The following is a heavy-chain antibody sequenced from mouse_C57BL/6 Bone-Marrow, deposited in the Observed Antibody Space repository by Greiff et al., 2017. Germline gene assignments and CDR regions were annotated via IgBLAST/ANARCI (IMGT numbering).Heavy chain of an antibody. V-gene: IGHV1-54*01. CDR2: INPGSGGT. Sequence: QVQLQQSGAELVRPGTSVTVSCKASGYAFTNYLIEWVKQRPGQGLEWIGVINPGSGGTNYNEKFKGKATLTADKSSSTAYMQLSSLTSEDSAVYFCARRWVYAMDYWGQGTSVTVSS. D-gene: IGHD4-1*01. CDR1: GYAFTNYL. CDR3: ARRWVYAMDY. J-gene: IGHJ4*01.